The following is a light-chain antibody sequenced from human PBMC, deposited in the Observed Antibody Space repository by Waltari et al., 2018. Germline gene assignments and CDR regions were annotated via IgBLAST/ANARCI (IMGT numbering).Light chain of an antibody. V-gene: IGKV3-15*01. CDR1: QSVSTN. CDR2: GAS. CDR3: QQYNNWPPQAA. Sequence: SASQSVSTNLAWYQQKPGQAPRLLMYGASTRATDIPARFSGSGSGTEFTLTISSLQPEDFAIYYCQQYNNWPPQAAFGQGTKLEIK. J-gene: IGKJ2*01.